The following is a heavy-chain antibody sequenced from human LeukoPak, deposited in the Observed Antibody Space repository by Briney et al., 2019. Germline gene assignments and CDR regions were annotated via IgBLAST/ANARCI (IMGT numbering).Heavy chain of an antibody. CDR1: GGSISSYY. J-gene: IGHJ4*02. V-gene: IGHV4-59*01. CDR3: AIAAGYSSSWYPY. Sequence: ASETLSLTCTVSGGSISSYYWSWIRQPPGKGLEWIGYIYYNGSTNYNPSLKSRVTISVDTSKNQFSLKLSSVTAADTAVYYCAIAAGYSSSWYPYWGQGTLVTVSS. CDR2: IYYNGST. D-gene: IGHD6-13*01.